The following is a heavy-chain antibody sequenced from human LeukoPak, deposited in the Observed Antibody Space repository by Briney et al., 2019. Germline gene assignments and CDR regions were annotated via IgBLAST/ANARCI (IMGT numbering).Heavy chain of an antibody. CDR1: GYTFISSD. CDR2: MNPNSGNR. V-gene: IGHV1-8*01. J-gene: IGHJ5*02. D-gene: IGHD2-2*01. Sequence: GASVKVSCKASGYTFISSDINWVRQASGQGLEWLGWMNPNSGNRAYAPKFQGRVTMTRDTSTSTAYMELSSLNYDDTAVYYCARGIPTRGSSRFEPWGQGTLVTVSS. CDR3: ARGIPTRGSSRFEP.